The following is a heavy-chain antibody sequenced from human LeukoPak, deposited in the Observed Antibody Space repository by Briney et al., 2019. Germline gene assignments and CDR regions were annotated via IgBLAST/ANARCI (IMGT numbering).Heavy chain of an antibody. Sequence: ASVKVSCKASGYTFTGYYMHWVRQAPGQGLEWMGWINPNSGGTNYAQKFQGRVTMTRDTSISTAYMELSRLRSDDTAVYYCARDRDSSSWVSLYYSYYYYMDVWGKGTTVTVSS. V-gene: IGHV1-2*02. CDR2: INPNSGGT. J-gene: IGHJ6*03. CDR1: GYTFTGYY. CDR3: ARDRDSSSWVSLYYSYYYYMDV. D-gene: IGHD6-13*01.